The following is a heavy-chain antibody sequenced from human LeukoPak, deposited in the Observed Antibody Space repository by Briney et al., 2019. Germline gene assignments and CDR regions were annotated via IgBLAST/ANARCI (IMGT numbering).Heavy chain of an antibody. CDR2: IYYSGST. CDR1: GGSISSSSYY. Sequence: SETLSLTCTVSGGSISSSSYYWGWIRQPPGKGLEWIGSIYYSGSTYYNPSLKSRVTISVDTSKNQFSLKLSSVTAADTAVYYCARQGRGSVRYRDPWGQGTLVTVSS. J-gene: IGHJ5*02. D-gene: IGHD3-9*01. CDR3: ARQGRGSVRYRDP. V-gene: IGHV4-39*01.